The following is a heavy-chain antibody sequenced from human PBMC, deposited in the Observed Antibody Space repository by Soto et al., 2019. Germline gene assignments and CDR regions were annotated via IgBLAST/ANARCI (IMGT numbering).Heavy chain of an antibody. CDR2: ISGSGGST. Sequence: EVQLLESGGGLVQPGGSPRLSCAASGFTFSSYAMSWVRQAPGKGLEWVSAISGSGGSTYYADSVKGRFTISRDNSKNTLYLQMNSLRAEDTAVYYCAKQYCSSTSCYYYYYYYYMDVWGKGTTVTVSS. V-gene: IGHV3-23*01. J-gene: IGHJ6*03. CDR3: AKQYCSSTSCYYYYYYYYMDV. D-gene: IGHD2-2*01. CDR1: GFTFSSYA.